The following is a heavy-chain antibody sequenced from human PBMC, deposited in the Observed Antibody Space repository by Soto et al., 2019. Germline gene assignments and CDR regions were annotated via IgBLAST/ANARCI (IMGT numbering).Heavy chain of an antibody. CDR2: FYPGGSEN. CDR1: GYKFTAYW. V-gene: IGHV5-51*01. J-gene: IGHJ2*01. D-gene: IGHD6-19*01. CDR3: EKRIGVAVAGTRWYFAL. Sequence: GEALKISCEATGYKFTAYWIGWGRQMPGKGLEGSGSFYPGGSENRFSRSCQGQVTISVNKSNSNAYFQWNSPETSDTGIAYCEKRIGVAVAGTRWYFALWGRGTLVTVSS.